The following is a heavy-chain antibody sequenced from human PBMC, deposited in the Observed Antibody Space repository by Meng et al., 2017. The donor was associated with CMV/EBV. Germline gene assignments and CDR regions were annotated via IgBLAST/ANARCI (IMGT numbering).Heavy chain of an antibody. Sequence: GESLKISCAASGFTFSSYEMNLVRQAPGKGLEWVSYISSSGSTIYYADAVKGRFTISRDNAKNSLYLQMNSLRAEDTAVYYCARESLLYSSGWYSFGISGYYYYGMDVWGQGTTVTVSS. CDR3: ARESLLYSSGWYSFGISGYYYYGMDV. D-gene: IGHD6-19*01. V-gene: IGHV3-48*03. CDR2: ISSSGSTI. CDR1: GFTFSSYE. J-gene: IGHJ6*02.